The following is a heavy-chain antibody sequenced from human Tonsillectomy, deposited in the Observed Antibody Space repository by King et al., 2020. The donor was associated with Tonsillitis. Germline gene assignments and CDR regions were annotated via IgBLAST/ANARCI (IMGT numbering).Heavy chain of an antibody. CDR3: ARRSGSYYGLDY. CDR2: IYWDDDK. D-gene: IGHD1-26*01. CDR1: GFSLSTSGMC. V-gene: IGHV2-70*01. Sequence: VTLKESGPALVKPTQTLTLTCTFSGFSLSTSGMCVSWIRQPPGKALEWLALIYWDDDKYYSTSLKTRLTISKDTPKNQVVLTMTNMDPVDTATYYCARRSGSYYGLDYWGQGTLVTVSS. J-gene: IGHJ4*02.